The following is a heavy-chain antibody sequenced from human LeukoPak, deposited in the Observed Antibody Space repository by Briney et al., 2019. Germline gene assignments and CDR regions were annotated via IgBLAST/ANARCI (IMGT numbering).Heavy chain of an antibody. V-gene: IGHV4-59*01. CDR2: IYYSGST. J-gene: IGHJ4*02. Sequence: PSETLSLTCTVSGGSISSYYWSWIRQPPGKGLEWIGYIYYSGSTNYNPSLKSRVTISVDTSKNQFSLKLSSVTAADTAVYYCARVGTHDYSNYGLDYWGQGTLVTVPS. CDR1: GGSISSYY. CDR3: ARVGTHDYSNYGLDY. D-gene: IGHD4-11*01.